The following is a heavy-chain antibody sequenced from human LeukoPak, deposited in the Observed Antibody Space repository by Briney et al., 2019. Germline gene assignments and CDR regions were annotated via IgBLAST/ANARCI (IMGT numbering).Heavy chain of an antibody. V-gene: IGHV1-18*01. CDR1: GYTFTSYG. D-gene: IGHD6-19*01. CDR2: ISAYNGNT. J-gene: IGHJ4*02. CDR3: ARGTGYSSGWSPLDY. Sequence: GASVKVSCKASGYTFTSYGFSWVRPAPGQGLEWMGWISAYNGNTNYAQKLQGRVTMTTDTSTSTAYMELRSLRSDDTAVYYCARGTGYSSGWSPLDYWGQGTLVTVSS.